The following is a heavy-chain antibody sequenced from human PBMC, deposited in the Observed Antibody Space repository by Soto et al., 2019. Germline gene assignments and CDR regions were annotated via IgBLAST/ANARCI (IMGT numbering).Heavy chain of an antibody. CDR2: IKGKADGGTT. D-gene: IGHD3-22*01. CDR1: GFTFNDAW. Sequence: GGSLRLSCAASGFTFNDAWMFWVRQAPGKGLEWVGRIKGKADGGTTDYAAPVKGRFTISRDDSKNTVFLQMNSLKTEDTAVYYCTTRTFYYDSSGYYCTYWGQGTLVTGSS. J-gene: IGHJ4*02. V-gene: IGHV3-15*01. CDR3: TTRTFYYDSSGYYCTY.